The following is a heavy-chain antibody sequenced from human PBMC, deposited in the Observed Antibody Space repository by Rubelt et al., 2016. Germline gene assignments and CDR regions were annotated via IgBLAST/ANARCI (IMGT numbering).Heavy chain of an antibody. Sequence: QVQLVESGGGVVQPGRSLRLSCAASGFTFSSYGLHWVRQAPGKGLEWVAVIWYDGSNKYYVESVKGRLTISRDTSKNMLYLQRNSLGAEDTAVYYCARAQSGTTVTRGGCDYWGQGTLVTVSS. CDR2: IWYDGSNK. V-gene: IGHV3-33*01. J-gene: IGHJ4*02. D-gene: IGHD4-17*01. CDR1: GFTFSSYG. CDR3: ARAQSGTTVTRGGCDY.